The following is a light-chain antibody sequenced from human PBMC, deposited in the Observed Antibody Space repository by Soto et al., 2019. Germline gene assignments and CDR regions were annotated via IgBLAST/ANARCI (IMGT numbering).Light chain of an antibody. V-gene: IGKV3-11*01. CDR2: DTS. CDR3: QQRPNWPLT. Sequence: VLTQSPATLSLSPGERATLSCRASQSVSFYLAWYQQKPGQAPRLLIYDTSKRAPGIPARFSGSGSGTDFTLTISSLEPEDFAVYYCQQRPNWPLTFGGGTKVEIK. CDR1: QSVSFY. J-gene: IGKJ4*01.